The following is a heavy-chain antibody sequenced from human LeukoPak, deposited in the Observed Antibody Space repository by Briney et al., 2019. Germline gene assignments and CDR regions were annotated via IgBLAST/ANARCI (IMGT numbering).Heavy chain of an antibody. Sequence: ASVKVSCKTSGYTFTNYDINWVRQATGQGLEWMGWLNPKSGNTGSAQRFQGRVTMTRDTSISTAYMELSSLRSEDTAVYYCARVWGAIDYWGQGTLVTVSS. CDR2: LNPKSGNT. V-gene: IGHV1-8*01. CDR3: ARVWGAIDY. D-gene: IGHD1-26*01. CDR1: GYTFTNYD. J-gene: IGHJ4*02.